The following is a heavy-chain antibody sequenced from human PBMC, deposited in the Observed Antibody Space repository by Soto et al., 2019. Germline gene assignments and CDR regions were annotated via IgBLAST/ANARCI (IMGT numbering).Heavy chain of an antibody. D-gene: IGHD3-22*01. V-gene: IGHV3-23*01. CDR3: AKSLTMIVVVIENDAFDI. J-gene: IGHJ3*02. Sequence: GGSLRLSCAASGFTFSSYAMSWVRQAPGKGLEWVSAISGSGGSTYYADSVKGRFTISRDNSKNTLYLQMNSLRAEDTAVYYCAKSLTMIVVVIENDAFDIWGQGTMVTVSS. CDR2: ISGSGGST. CDR1: GFTFSSYA.